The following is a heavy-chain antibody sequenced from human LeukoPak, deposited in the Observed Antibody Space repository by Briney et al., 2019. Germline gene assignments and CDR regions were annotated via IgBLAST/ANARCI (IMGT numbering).Heavy chain of an antibody. V-gene: IGHV4-39*01. CDR1: GGSISSSSYY. D-gene: IGHD2-2*01. Sequence: PSETLSLTCTVSGGSISSSSYYWGWIRQPPGKGLGWIGSIYYSGSTYYNPSLKSRVTISVDTSKNQFSLKLKSVTAADTALYYCARTRYCNSPSCFGALTHAFDIWGQGTMVTVSS. CDR2: IYYSGST. CDR3: ARTRYCNSPSCFGALTHAFDI. J-gene: IGHJ3*02.